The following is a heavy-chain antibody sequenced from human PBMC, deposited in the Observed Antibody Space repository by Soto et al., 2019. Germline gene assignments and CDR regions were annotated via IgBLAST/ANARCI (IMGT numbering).Heavy chain of an antibody. J-gene: IGHJ4*02. Sequence: QVQLVESGGGVVQPGRSLRLSCAASGFTFSSYGMHWVRQAPGKGLEWVAVISYDGSNKYYADSVKGRFTISRDNSKNTLYLQMNSLRAEDTAVYYCWWWSGHLDYWGQGTLVTVSS. D-gene: IGHD2-21*01. V-gene: IGHV3-30*03. CDR2: ISYDGSNK. CDR3: WWWSGHLDY. CDR1: GFTFSSYG.